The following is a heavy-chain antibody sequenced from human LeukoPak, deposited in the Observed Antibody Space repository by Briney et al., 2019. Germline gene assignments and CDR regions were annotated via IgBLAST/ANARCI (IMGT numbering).Heavy chain of an antibody. J-gene: IGHJ4*02. V-gene: IGHV4-38-2*02. CDR1: GYSISSGYL. CDR2: TYHGGTT. D-gene: IGHD2-21*02. Sequence: SETLSLTCTVSGYSISSGYLWGWVRQPPGKGLDWIGSTYHGGTTYSNPSLKSRFIISEDTSKNQFSLKLSSVTAADTAVYYCARGSGDWTYYFDYWGQGTLVTVSS. CDR3: ARGSGDWTYYFDY.